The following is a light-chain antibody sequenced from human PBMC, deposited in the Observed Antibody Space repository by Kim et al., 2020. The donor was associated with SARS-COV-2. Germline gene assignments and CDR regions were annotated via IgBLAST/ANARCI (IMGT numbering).Light chain of an antibody. CDR3: NSYTNRDIWV. Sequence: QSALTQPASVSGSPGQSITISCTGTSSDVGGYIFVSWYQQHPGKAPKLLIYDVSTRPPGVSDRFSGSKSGNTASLTISGLQADDEADYYCNSYTNRDIWVFGGGTKLTVL. J-gene: IGLJ3*02. V-gene: IGLV2-14*03. CDR2: DVS. CDR1: SSDVGGYIF.